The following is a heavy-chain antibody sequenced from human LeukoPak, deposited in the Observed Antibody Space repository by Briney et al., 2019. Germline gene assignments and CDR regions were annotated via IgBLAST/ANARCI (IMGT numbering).Heavy chain of an antibody. CDR2: ISAYNGTT. J-gene: IGHJ6*02. CDR3: GRDPPIYIVATMSRYYYYGMDV. V-gene: IGHV1-18*01. CDR1: GYTFTSYG. D-gene: IGHD5-12*01. Sequence: AASVKVSCKASGYTFTSYGISWVRQAPGQGLEWMGWISAYNGTTNYAQKLQGRVTMTTDTSTSTAYMELRSLRSDDTAVYYCGRDPPIYIVATMSRYYYYGMDVWGQGTTVTVSS.